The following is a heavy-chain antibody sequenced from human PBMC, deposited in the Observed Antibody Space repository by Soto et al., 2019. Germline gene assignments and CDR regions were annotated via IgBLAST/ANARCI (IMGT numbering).Heavy chain of an antibody. V-gene: IGHV1-2*04. CDR2: INPRSGDT. Sequence: QVQLVQSGAEVKKPGASVKVSCKASGYTFTDYFVQWVRQAPGQGLEWVGWINPRSGDTNFAQKFQDWVTMTRDTSVNTAYIELNTLISDDTAVYYCARGTGYNWGLSDYWGQGTLVTFSS. CDR1: GYTFTDYF. CDR3: ARGTGYNWGLSDY. J-gene: IGHJ4*02. D-gene: IGHD5-12*01.